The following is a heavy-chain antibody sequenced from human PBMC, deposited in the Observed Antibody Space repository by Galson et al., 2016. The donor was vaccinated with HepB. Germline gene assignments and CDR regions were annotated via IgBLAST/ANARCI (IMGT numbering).Heavy chain of an antibody. CDR2: TYYRSKWSY. CDR1: GDSVSNSNAG. Sequence: CAISGDSVSNSNAGWNWIRQSPSRGLEWLGRTYYRSKWSYDYADSVRSRIAIHPDTTKNQVSLQLSSVTVEDTAIYYSTRVRELGRGFHSWGQGTLVIVSS. D-gene: IGHD7-27*01. CDR3: TRVRELGRGFHS. J-gene: IGHJ4*02. V-gene: IGHV6-1*01.